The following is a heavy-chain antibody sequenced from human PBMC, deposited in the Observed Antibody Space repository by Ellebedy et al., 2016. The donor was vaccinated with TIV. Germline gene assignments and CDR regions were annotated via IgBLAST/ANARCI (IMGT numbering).Heavy chain of an antibody. D-gene: IGHD6-13*01. CDR3: ARSVLAYASSWPWFDP. CDR1: GFPFRSYG. Sequence: PGGPLRLSCAPPGFPFRSYGMHWFRQAPGKGLEWVEAIYAGGNTYSAHSVTGRFTISRDRNKNTFYLYMNNQRAEDTAVYYCARSVLAYASSWPWFDPWGQGTLVTVSS. J-gene: IGHJ5*02. CDR2: IYAGGNT. V-gene: IGHV3-NL1*01.